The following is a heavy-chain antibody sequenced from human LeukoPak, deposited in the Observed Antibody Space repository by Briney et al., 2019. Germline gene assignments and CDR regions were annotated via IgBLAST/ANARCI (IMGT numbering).Heavy chain of an antibody. D-gene: IGHD3-3*01. CDR1: GFTFSSYW. J-gene: IGHJ4*02. V-gene: IGHV3-7*01. CDR2: IKQDGSEK. Sequence: PGGSLRLSCAASGFTFSSYWMSWVRQAPGKGLEWVANIKQDGSEKYYVDSVKGRFTISRDNAKNSLYLQMNSLRAEDTAVYYCAREGFSALGSGYYSLDYWGQGTLATVSS. CDR3: AREGFSALGSGYYSLDY.